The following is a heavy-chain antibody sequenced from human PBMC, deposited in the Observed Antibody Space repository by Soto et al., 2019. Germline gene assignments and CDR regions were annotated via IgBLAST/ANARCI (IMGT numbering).Heavy chain of an antibody. V-gene: IGHV3-48*01. CDR2: IGIGSSTT. Sequence: GGFLRLSCAASGFTFRNYGMNWVRQAPGKGLEWVSYIGIGSSTTYYADSVKGRFTISRDNAKNSLYLQMNSLRAEDTAVYYCARDQLYYNDISGRPLNAFDVWGQGTMVPVSS. CDR1: GFTFRNYG. CDR3: ARDQLYYNDISGRPLNAFDV. D-gene: IGHD3-22*01. J-gene: IGHJ3*01.